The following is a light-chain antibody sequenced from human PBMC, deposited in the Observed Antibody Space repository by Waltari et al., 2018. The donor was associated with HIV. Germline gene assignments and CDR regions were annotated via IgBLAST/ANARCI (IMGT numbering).Light chain of an antibody. CDR1: QSVGIS. CDR2: EAS. CDR3: QQRSDWPRT. Sequence: EIVLTQSPATRSLSPGERATLSCRPSQSVGISLGWFQHKPGQAPRLLIYEASNRAPGIPARFSGGGSETDFTLTISSLEPEDFAVYYCQQRSDWPRTFGQGTKLEIK. J-gene: IGKJ2*01. V-gene: IGKV3-11*01.